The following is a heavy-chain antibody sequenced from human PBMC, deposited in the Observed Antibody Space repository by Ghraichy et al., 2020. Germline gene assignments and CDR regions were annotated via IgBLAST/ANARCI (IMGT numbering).Heavy chain of an antibody. V-gene: IGHV1-69*13. D-gene: IGHD5-24*01. CDR2: IIPIFGTA. CDR1: GGTFSSYA. J-gene: IGHJ4*02. Sequence: SVKVSCKASGGTFSSYAISWVRQAPGQGLEWMGGIIPIFGTANYAQKFQGRVTITADESTSTAYMELSSLRSEDTAVYYCASGRVEMATTHGAVDYWGQGTLVTVSS. CDR3: ASGRVEMATTHGAVDY.